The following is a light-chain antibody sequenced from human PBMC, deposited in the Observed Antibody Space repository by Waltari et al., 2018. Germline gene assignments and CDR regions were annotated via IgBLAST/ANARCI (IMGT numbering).Light chain of an antibody. CDR1: SLRVYY. Sequence: SSGLTQDPGVSVALGQTVTITCQGDSLRVYYVRWYQQKPGQAPLLVMYGSNDRPSGIPDRFSCSTSRNTASLIITGAQAEDEADYYCNSRDSSGHHKFGGGTKLTVL. CDR3: NSRDSSGHHK. V-gene: IGLV3-19*01. J-gene: IGLJ2*01. CDR2: GSN.